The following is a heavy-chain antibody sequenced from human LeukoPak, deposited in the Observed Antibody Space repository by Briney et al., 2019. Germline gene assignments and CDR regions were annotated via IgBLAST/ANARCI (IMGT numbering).Heavy chain of an antibody. CDR3: ARGHTGMSS. J-gene: IGHJ5*02. CDR1: GCTFSNAW. Sequence: GGSLRLSCAASGCTFSNAWMNWVRQAPGKGLEWVANIKQDGSEKYYVDSVKGLFTISRDNAKNSLYLQMNSLRAEHTAVYYCARGHTGMSSWGQGTLVTVSS. D-gene: IGHD5-18*01. V-gene: IGHV3-7*04. CDR2: IKQDGSEK.